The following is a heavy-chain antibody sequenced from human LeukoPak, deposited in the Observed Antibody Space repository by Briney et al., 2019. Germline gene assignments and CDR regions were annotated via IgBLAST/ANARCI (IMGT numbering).Heavy chain of an antibody. J-gene: IGHJ4*02. CDR2: IKSKTNSGTT. V-gene: IGHV3-15*01. CDR3: TTALRTYSTSDY. Sequence: KTGGSLRLSCAASGFTFSNAWMSWVRQAPGKGLEWVGRIKSKTNSGTTDYAAPVKGRFTISRDDSKNTLYLQMNSLKTEDTAVCYCTTALRTYSTSDYWGQGTLVTVSS. CDR1: GFTFSNAW. D-gene: IGHD2-8*01.